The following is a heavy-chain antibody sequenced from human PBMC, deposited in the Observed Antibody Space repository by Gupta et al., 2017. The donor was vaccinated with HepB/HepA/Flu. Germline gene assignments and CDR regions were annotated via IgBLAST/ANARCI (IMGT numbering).Heavy chain of an antibody. V-gene: IGHV3-7*01. CDR3: ARDPGRGDGYNFDL. J-gene: IGHJ4*02. CDR2: IGPDGKEK. CDR1: GFTFNSCW. Sequence: EVQLVESGGGLVQPGGSLRLSCAASGFTFNSCWMTWVRLAPGKGLEWVANIGPDGKEKHYGDSVRGRFTISRDNRENSLYLQMNSLTVEDTAVYYCARDPGRGDGYNFDLWGQGTVVTVSS. D-gene: IGHD5-24*01.